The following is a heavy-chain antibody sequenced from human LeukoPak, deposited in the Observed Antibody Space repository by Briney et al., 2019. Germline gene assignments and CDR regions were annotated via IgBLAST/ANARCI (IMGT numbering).Heavy chain of an antibody. Sequence: PXETLSLTCAVSGGSLSSGGYSWGWVRQPPGKGLEWIGYIYHSGSTYYNPSLKSRVTISVDRSKNQFSLKLSSVTAADTAVYYCARGLLFDYWGQGTLVTVSS. CDR1: GGSLSSGGYS. V-gene: IGHV4-30-2*01. CDR3: ARGLLFDY. J-gene: IGHJ4*02. CDR2: IYHSGST.